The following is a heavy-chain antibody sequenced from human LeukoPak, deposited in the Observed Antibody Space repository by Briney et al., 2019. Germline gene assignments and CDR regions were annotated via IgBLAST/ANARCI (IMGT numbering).Heavy chain of an antibody. CDR3: ASPNDYSNQDY. CDR1: GGSFSGYY. J-gene: IGHJ4*02. Sequence: SETLSLTCAVYGGSFSGYYWSWIRQPPGKGLEWIGEINHSGSTNYNPSLKSRVTISVDTSKNQFSLKLSSVTAADTAVYYCASPNDYSNQDYWGQGTLVTVSS. D-gene: IGHD4-4*01. CDR2: INHSGST. V-gene: IGHV4-34*01.